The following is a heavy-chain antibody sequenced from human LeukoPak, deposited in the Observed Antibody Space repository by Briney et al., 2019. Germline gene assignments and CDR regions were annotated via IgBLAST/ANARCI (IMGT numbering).Heavy chain of an antibody. J-gene: IGHJ4*02. D-gene: IGHD3-22*01. CDR2: IYTSGST. CDR1: GGSISSYY. V-gene: IGHV4-4*07. Sequence: SETLSLTCTVSGGSISSYYWSWIRQPAGKGLEWIGRIYTSGSTNYNPSLKSRVTMSVDTSKNQFSLNLSSVTAADTAVYYCARHGSDYYDSSGYYYPFDYWGQGTLVTVSS. CDR3: ARHGSDYYDSSGYYYPFDY.